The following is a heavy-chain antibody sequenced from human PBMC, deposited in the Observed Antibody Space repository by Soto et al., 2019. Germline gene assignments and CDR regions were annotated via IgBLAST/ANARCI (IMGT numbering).Heavy chain of an antibody. CDR2: ISAYNGHT. Sequence: QVQLVQSGPEVKKPGASVKVSCKASGYTFTNYGFNWVRQAPGQGLEWMGWISAYNGHTKYSQIFQARVIMTTDTSTSTAYMELRSLTSDDPAVYYCAREGEGTSPLGYWGQGALVTVSS. V-gene: IGHV1-18*01. J-gene: IGHJ4*02. D-gene: IGHD3-16*01. CDR3: AREGEGTSPLGY. CDR1: GYTFTNYG.